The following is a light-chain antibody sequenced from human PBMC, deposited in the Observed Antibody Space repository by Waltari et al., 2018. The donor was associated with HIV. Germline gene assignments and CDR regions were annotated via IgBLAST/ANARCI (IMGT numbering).Light chain of an antibody. V-gene: IGLV2-11*01. J-gene: IGLJ3*02. CDR1: SSDVGGYDY. CDR3: YSYAGNFWV. CDR2: DVN. Sequence: QSALTQPRSVSGSPGQSVTISCIGTSSDVGGYDYVSWYQQHPGKAPKLMIYDVNERPAGVPDRFSGSKSGNTASLTIAGLQAEDEADYHCYSYAGNFWVFGGGTKLTVL.